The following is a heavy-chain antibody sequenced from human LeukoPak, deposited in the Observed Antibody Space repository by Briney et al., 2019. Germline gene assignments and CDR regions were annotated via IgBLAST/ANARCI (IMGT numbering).Heavy chain of an antibody. CDR2: ITGSGGGA. J-gene: IGHJ4*02. CDR1: GFTFSTYA. D-gene: IGHD3-22*01. V-gene: IGHV3-23*01. Sequence: GGSLRLSCAASGFTFSTYAMSWVRQAPGKGLEWVSGITGSGGGAYYTDSVKGRFTISRVNSKNTLYLQMNSLRAEDTAVYYCAKRAYYDSTAISPREFDYWGQGTLVIVSS. CDR3: AKRAYYDSTAISPREFDY.